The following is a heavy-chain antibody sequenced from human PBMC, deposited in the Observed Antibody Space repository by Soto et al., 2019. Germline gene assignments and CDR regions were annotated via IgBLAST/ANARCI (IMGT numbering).Heavy chain of an antibody. CDR1: GYTFTGYY. Sequence: GASVKVSCKASGYTFTGYYMHWVRRAPGQGLEWMGWINPNSGGTNYAQKLQGRVTMTRDTSISTAYMELSRLRSDDTAVYYCASLSYSSSCQSSYYGMDVWGQGTTVTVSS. V-gene: IGHV1-2*02. D-gene: IGHD6-13*01. CDR3: ASLSYSSSCQSSYYGMDV. CDR2: INPNSGGT. J-gene: IGHJ6*02.